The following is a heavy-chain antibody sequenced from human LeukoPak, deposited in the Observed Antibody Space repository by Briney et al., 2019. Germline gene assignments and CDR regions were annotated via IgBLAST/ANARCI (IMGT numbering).Heavy chain of an antibody. Sequence: SETLSLTCTVSGGSISSSSYYWGWIRQPPGKGLEWIGSIYYSGSTYYNPSLKSRVTISVDTSKNQFSLKLTSVTAADTAVYYCVRDRHFWSGYYAGLFDPWGQGTRVTVSS. V-gene: IGHV4-39*07. CDR3: VRDRHFWSGYYAGLFDP. CDR1: GGSISSSSYY. J-gene: IGHJ5*02. CDR2: IYYSGST. D-gene: IGHD3-3*02.